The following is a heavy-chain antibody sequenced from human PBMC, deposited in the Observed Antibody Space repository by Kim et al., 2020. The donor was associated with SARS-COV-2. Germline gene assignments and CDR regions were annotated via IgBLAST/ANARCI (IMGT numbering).Heavy chain of an antibody. Sequence: GGSLRLSCAASGFTFSSYAMHWVRQAPGKGLEYVSAISSNGGSTYYANSVKGRFTISRDNSKNTLYLQMGSLRAEDMAVYYCATRIAFDAFDIWGQGTM. CDR1: GFTFSSYA. CDR3: ATRIAFDAFDI. CDR2: ISSNGGST. D-gene: IGHD3-3*02. V-gene: IGHV3-64*01. J-gene: IGHJ3*02.